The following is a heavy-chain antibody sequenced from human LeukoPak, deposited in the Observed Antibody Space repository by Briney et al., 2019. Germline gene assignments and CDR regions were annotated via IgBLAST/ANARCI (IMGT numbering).Heavy chain of an antibody. CDR2: IIPSGHTT. D-gene: IGHD2-15*01. Sequence: GGSLRLSCVASGFTFSSHGMNWVRQAPGKGLEWVSGIIPSGHTTYYADSVKGRFTISRDNSKNTLCLQMNSLRAEDTAVYYCARGSRPVVAANSFDYWGQGTLVTVSS. CDR3: ARGSRPVVAANSFDY. V-gene: IGHV3-23*01. J-gene: IGHJ4*02. CDR1: GFTFSSHG.